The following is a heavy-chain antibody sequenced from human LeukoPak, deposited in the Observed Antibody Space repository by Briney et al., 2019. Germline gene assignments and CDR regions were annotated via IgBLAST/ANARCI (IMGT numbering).Heavy chain of an antibody. CDR1: GLTFNRFW. D-gene: IGHD5-24*01. Sequence: PGGSLRLSCAASGLTFNRFWMHWVRQVPGKGLEWVSRINSDGSNTTYADSVRGRLTTSRDNAKDTVYLQMNSLRPDDTAVYYCTRDYGMAGSTNAFDIWGQGTMVTVSS. V-gene: IGHV3-74*03. CDR3: TRDYGMAGSTNAFDI. J-gene: IGHJ3*02. CDR2: INSDGSNT.